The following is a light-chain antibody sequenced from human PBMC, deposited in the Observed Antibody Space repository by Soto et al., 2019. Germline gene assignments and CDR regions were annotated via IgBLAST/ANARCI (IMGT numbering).Light chain of an antibody. Sequence: QSALAQPASVSASPRPPLTIPSTRTRSPVGGYNYVSWYQQHPGKAPKLMIYEVSNRPSGVSNRFSGSKSGNTASLTISGLQAEDEADYYCSSYTSSSTPYVFGTGTKVTVL. CDR1: RSPVGGYNY. V-gene: IGLV2-14*01. CDR3: SSYTSSSTPYV. CDR2: EVS. J-gene: IGLJ1*01.